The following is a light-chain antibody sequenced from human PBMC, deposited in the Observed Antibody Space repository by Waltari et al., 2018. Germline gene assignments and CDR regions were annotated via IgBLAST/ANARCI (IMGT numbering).Light chain of an antibody. Sequence: QSVLTQPPSASGTPGQRVTLSCSGSSSNIGPHYVTRYQLPPGTAPKLLIYKNGQRPSGVPDRFSASKSGTSASLAISGLRSEDEADYYCAAWDDSLSGVIFGGGTKLTVL. J-gene: IGLJ2*01. CDR1: SSNIGPHY. CDR2: KNG. V-gene: IGLV1-47*01. CDR3: AAWDDSLSGVI.